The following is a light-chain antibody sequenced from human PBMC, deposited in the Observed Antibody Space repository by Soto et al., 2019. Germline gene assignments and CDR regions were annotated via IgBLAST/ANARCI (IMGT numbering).Light chain of an antibody. CDR1: SSDVGGYNY. J-gene: IGLJ2*01. CDR2: EVS. V-gene: IGLV2-8*01. Sequence: QSALTQPPSASGSPGQSVTISCTGTSSDVGGYNYVSWYQQHPGKAPKLMIYEVSKRPSGVPDRFSGSKSGNTASLTVSGLQAEDEGDYYCSSYAGSNNSPVVFGGGTKLTVL. CDR3: SSYAGSNNSPVV.